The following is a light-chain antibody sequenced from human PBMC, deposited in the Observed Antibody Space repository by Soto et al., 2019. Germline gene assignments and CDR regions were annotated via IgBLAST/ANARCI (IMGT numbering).Light chain of an antibody. Sequence: QSVLTQPPSVSGAPGQRVTISCTGSSSNIGTPFDVHWYQQLPGKAPKVIITEVSNRPSGVSNRFSGSKSGNTASLTISGLQAEDEADYYCSSYVNYNTFVIFGGGTKLTVL. CDR1: SSNIGTPFD. CDR3: SSYVNYNTFVI. CDR2: EVS. J-gene: IGLJ2*01. V-gene: IGLV1-40*01.